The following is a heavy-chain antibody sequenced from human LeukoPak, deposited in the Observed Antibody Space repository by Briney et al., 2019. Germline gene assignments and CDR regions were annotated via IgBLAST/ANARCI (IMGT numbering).Heavy chain of an antibody. J-gene: IGHJ4*02. CDR2: MNPNSGNT. V-gene: IGHV1-8*03. CDR3: ARGEKSMVRGVISTHFDY. Sequence: ASVKVSCKASGYTFTSYDINWVRQATGQGLEWMGWMNPNSGNTGYAQKFQGRVTITRNTSISTAYMELSSLRSEDTAVYYCARGEKSMVRGVISTHFDYWGQGTLVTVSS. D-gene: IGHD3-10*01. CDR1: GYTFTSYD.